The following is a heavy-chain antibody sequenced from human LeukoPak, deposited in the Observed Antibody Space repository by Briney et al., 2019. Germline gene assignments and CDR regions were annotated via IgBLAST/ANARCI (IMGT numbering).Heavy chain of an antibody. CDR1: GFTFSDYY. CDR2: ISSSSSYT. Sequence: PGGSLRLSCAASGFTFSDYYMSWIRQAPGKGLEWVSYISSSSSYTNYADSVKGRFTISRDNAKNSLYLQMNSLRAEDTAVYYCASGGPVTTYDFDYWGRGTLVTVST. V-gene: IGHV3-11*06. J-gene: IGHJ4*02. D-gene: IGHD4-17*01. CDR3: ASGGPVTTYDFDY.